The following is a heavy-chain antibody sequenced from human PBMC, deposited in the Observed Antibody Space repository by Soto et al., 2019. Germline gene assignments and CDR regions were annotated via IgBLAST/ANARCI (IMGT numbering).Heavy chain of an antibody. CDR3: ARAIRYSRGVGPDY. V-gene: IGHV3-74*01. D-gene: IGHD2-15*01. Sequence: EVQLVESGGGLVQPGGSLRLSCAASGFTFSSYWMHWVRQAPGKGLVWISRINSDGSSTSYADSVKGRFTISRDNAKNTLYLQMNSLRAEDTAVYYCARAIRYSRGVGPDYWRQGTLVTVSS. CDR2: INSDGSST. J-gene: IGHJ4*02. CDR1: GFTFSSYW.